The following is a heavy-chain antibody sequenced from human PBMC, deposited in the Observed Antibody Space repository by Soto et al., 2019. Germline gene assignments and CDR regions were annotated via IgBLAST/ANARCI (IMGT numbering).Heavy chain of an antibody. CDR1: GFTFSSYA. V-gene: IGHV3-64D*08. CDR2: ISSNGGST. CDR3: VKDLTASRHPVTIFGVALPNWFDP. D-gene: IGHD3-3*01. Sequence: GGSLRLSCSASGFTFSSYAMHWVRQAPGKGLEYVSAISSNGGSTYYADSVKGRFTISRDNSKNTLYLQMSSLRAEDTAVYYCVKDLTASRHPVTIFGVALPNWFDPWGQGTLVTVSS. J-gene: IGHJ5*02.